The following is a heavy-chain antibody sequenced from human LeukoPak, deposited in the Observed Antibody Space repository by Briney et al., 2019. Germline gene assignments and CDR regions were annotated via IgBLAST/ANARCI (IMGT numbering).Heavy chain of an antibody. J-gene: IGHJ4*02. V-gene: IGHV3-21*01. CDR1: GFTFSSYS. D-gene: IGHD3/OR15-3a*01. CDR2: ISSTSRYI. CDR3: TRAVAADDFSPGY. Sequence: GGSLRLSCVASGFTFSSYSMNWVRQAPGKGLEWVSCISSTSRYIYYADSVKGRFTISRDNAKNSVYLQINSLRAEDTAVYYCTRAVAADDFSPGYWGQGTLVTVSS.